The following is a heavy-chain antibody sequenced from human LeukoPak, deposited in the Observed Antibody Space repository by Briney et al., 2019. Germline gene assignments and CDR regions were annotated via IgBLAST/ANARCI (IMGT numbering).Heavy chain of an antibody. CDR2: INHSGST. CDR3: ASRLTYYYDSSGPWGY. V-gene: IGHV4-34*01. J-gene: IGHJ4*02. Sequence: GSLRLSCAASGFTFSSYAMSWIRQPPGKGLEWIGEINHSGSTNYNPSLKSRVTISVDTSKNQFSLKLSSVTAADTAVYYCASRLTYYYDSSGPWGYWGQGTLVTVSS. D-gene: IGHD3-22*01. CDR1: GFTFSSYA.